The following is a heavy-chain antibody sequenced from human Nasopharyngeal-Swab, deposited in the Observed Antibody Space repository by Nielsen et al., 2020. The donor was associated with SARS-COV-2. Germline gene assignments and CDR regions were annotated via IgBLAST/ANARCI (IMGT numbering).Heavy chain of an antibody. CDR2: VSGNANRR. J-gene: IGHJ6*03. Sequence: VRQAPGKGLERVSTVSGNANRRSYADSAKGRFTISRDNSKNTLYLQMNSLRAEDTALYYCAKDGTPDYDFWSTYYRDSYNYYMDVWGKGTTVTVSS. CDR3: AKDGTPDYDFWSTYYRDSYNYYMDV. V-gene: IGHV3-23*01. D-gene: IGHD3-3*01.